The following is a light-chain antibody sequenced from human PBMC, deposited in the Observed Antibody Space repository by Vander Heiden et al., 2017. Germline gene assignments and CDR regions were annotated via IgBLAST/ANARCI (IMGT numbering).Light chain of an antibody. CDR3: QQDVSTPIT. J-gene: IGKJ5*01. CDR2: WAS. V-gene: IGKV4-1*01. Sequence: DIVLTQSPDSLAVSLGETATINCKSSQSVLYRTNNKNYLAWYQQKRGQPPKLLIYWASVREPGVPDRFSGSGSGTDFILIISSLQPEDVAVYFCQQDVSTPITFGHGTRLEIK. CDR1: QSVLYRTNNKNY.